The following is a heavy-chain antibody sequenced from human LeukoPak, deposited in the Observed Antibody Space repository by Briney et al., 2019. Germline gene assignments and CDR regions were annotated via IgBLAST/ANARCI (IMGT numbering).Heavy chain of an antibody. V-gene: IGHV1-2*02. CDR2: INPNSGGT. CDR1: GYTFTGYY. Sequence: ASVKVSCKASGYTFTGYYMHWVRQAPGQGLEWMGWINPNSGGTNYAQKFQGRVTMTRDTSISTAYMELSRLRSDDTAVYYCAREVAGIAAAGPPGFQHWGQGTLVTVSS. J-gene: IGHJ1*01. D-gene: IGHD6-13*01. CDR3: AREVAGIAAAGPPGFQH.